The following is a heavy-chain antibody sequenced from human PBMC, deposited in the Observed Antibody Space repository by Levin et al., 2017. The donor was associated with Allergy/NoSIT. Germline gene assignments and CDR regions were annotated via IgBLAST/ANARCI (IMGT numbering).Heavy chain of an antibody. D-gene: IGHD1-14*01. V-gene: IGHV3-21*01. CDR1: GFTFSSYS. CDR2: ISSISTYT. J-gene: IGHJ6*02. CDR3: ARYADIRTSLTDYYYYGMDV. Sequence: GESLKISCAASGFTFSSYSLNWVRQAPGKGLEWVACISSISTYTDYADSVKGRFTISRDNAKNSLYLQMNSLRAEDTAVYYCARYADIRTSLTDYYYYGMDVWGQGTTVTVSS.